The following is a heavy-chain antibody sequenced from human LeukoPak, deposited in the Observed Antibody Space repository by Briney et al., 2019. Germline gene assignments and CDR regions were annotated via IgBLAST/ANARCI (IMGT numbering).Heavy chain of an antibody. V-gene: IGHV3-23*01. CDR1: GFPFSNYA. D-gene: IGHD1-1*01. CDR3: ATDEAATGRLDY. J-gene: IGHJ4*02. CDR2: ISESGDKT. Sequence: GGSLRLSCAASGFPFSNYAMNWVRQAPGKGLEWVSSISESGDKTDYADSVKGRFTISRDNAENTLYLQINSLRAEDTAVYYCATDEAATGRLDYWGQGTLVTDSS.